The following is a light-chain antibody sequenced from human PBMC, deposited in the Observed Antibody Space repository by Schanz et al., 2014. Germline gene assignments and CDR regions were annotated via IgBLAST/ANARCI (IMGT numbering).Light chain of an antibody. CDR2: GNS. CDR3: QSYDSSLSVVV. J-gene: IGLJ2*01. Sequence: QSVLTQPPSVSGAPGQRVTISCTGSSSNIGAGYDVHWYQQLLGTAPKLLIYGNSNRPSGVPDRFSGSKSGTSASLAISGLQAEDEAYYYCQSYDSSLSVVVFGGGTKLTVL. V-gene: IGLV1-40*01. CDR1: SSNIGAGYD.